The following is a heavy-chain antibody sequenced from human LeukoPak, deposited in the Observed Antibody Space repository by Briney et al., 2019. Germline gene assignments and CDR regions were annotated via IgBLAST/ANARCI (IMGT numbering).Heavy chain of an antibody. Sequence: SETLSLTCTVSDGSISSHYWSWIRQPPGKGLEWIGYIYYSGSTNYNPSLKSRVTISVDTSKNQFSLKLSSVTAADTAVYYCARENYYDSSGYYFSRFWFDPWGQGTLVTVSS. CDR2: IYYSGST. D-gene: IGHD3-22*01. V-gene: IGHV4-59*11. CDR1: DGSISSHY. CDR3: ARENYYDSSGYYFSRFWFDP. J-gene: IGHJ5*02.